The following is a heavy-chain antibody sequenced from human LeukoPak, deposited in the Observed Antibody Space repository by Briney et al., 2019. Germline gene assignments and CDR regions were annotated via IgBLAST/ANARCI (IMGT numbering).Heavy chain of an antibody. Sequence: SETLSLTCTVSGGSVSSGSYYWSWIRQPPGKGLEWIGYIYYSGSTNYNPSLKSRVTISVDTSKNQFSLKLSSVTAADTAVYYCARVVSRDIVVVPAAYSWFDPWGQGTLVTVSS. CDR2: IYYSGST. J-gene: IGHJ5*02. CDR3: ARVVSRDIVVVPAAYSWFDP. CDR1: GGSVSSGSYY. D-gene: IGHD2-2*01. V-gene: IGHV4-61*01.